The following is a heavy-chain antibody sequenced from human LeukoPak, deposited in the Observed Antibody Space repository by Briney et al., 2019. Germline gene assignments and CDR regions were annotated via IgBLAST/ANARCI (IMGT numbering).Heavy chain of an antibody. Sequence: GGSLRLSCAASGFTFSTYAMHWVRQAPGKGLEWVAVISYDAINKYYADSVKGRFTISRDNSKNTLYLQMNSLRPEDTAVYYCARGGSNWFFDYWGQGTLVTVSS. CDR1: GFTFSTYA. CDR3: ARGGSNWFFDY. J-gene: IGHJ4*02. D-gene: IGHD6-13*01. V-gene: IGHV3-30*04. CDR2: ISYDAINK.